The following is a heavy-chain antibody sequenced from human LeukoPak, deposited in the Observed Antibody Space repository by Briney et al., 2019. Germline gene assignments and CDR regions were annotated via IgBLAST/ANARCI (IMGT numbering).Heavy chain of an antibody. Sequence: PGESLRLSCAASGFTFTDYWMHWVRQAPGKGLVWVSIINTDTRGTYYADSVKGRFTISRDNAKNTLYLQMSSLRAEDTAVYYCARAGAYHFDNWGQGTLVTVSS. CDR1: GFTFTDYW. CDR2: INTDTRGT. V-gene: IGHV3-74*01. J-gene: IGHJ4*02. D-gene: IGHD3-16*01. CDR3: ARAGAYHFDN.